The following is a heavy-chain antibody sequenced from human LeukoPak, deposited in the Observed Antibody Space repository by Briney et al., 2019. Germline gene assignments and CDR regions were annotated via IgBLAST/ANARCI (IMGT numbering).Heavy chain of an antibody. CDR3: ARDGPFDY. Sequence: PGGSLRLSCAASGFTFSNYSMHWVRQAPGKGLEWVSVIYSGGFTSYADSVKGRFIISRDNSKNTLYLQMNSLRAEDTAVYYCARDGPFDYWGQGTLVTVSS. V-gene: IGHV3-66*01. CDR2: IYSGGFT. J-gene: IGHJ4*02. CDR1: GFTFSNYS.